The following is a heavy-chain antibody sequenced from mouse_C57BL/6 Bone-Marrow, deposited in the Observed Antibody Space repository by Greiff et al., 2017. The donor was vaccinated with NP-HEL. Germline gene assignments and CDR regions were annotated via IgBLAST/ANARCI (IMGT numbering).Heavy chain of an antibody. Sequence: DVQLVESGGGLVQPGGSLKLSCAASGFTFSDYYMYWVRQTPEKRLEWVAYISNGGGSTYYPDTVKGRFTISRDNAKNTLYLQMSRLKSEDTAMYYCARRRGLGRWYFDVWGTGTTVTVSS. CDR1: GFTFSDYY. D-gene: IGHD4-1*01. CDR3: ARRRGLGRWYFDV. J-gene: IGHJ1*03. CDR2: ISNGGGST. V-gene: IGHV5-12*01.